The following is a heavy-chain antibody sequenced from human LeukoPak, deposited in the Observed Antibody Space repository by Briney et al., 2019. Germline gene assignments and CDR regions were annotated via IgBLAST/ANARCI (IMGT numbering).Heavy chain of an antibody. CDR1: RFTFSGYA. D-gene: IGHD6-19*01. CDR2: IDASGVNT. J-gene: IGHJ5*02. Sequence: GGSLRLSCAATRFTFSGYAMYWVRQAPGKGLEWVSCIDASGVNTYYADSVKGRFTISRDNSNNTLYLQMNSLRAEDTAVYYCAKGSGSGWYGWFDPWGQGTLVTVSS. V-gene: IGHV3-23*01. CDR3: AKGSGSGWYGWFDP.